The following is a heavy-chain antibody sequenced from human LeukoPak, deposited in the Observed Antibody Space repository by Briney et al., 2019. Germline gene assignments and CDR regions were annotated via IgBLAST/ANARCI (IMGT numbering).Heavy chain of an antibody. CDR2: INPNSGGT. D-gene: IGHD3-22*01. CDR1: GYTFTGYY. Sequence: ASVTVSCKASGYTFTGYYMHWVRQAPGQGLEWMGWINPNSGGTNYAQEFQGRVTMTRDTSISTAYMELSRLRSDDTAVYYCARNLVDNSGYQHDVFDIWGQGALVTVSS. J-gene: IGHJ3*02. CDR3: ARNLVDNSGYQHDVFDI. V-gene: IGHV1-2*02.